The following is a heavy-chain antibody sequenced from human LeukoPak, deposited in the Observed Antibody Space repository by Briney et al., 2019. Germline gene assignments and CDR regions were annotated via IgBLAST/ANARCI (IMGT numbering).Heavy chain of an antibody. Sequence: GGSLRLSCAASGFTFSSYSMNWVRQAPGKGLEWVSSISSSSSYIYYADSVKGRLTISRDNAKNSLYLQMNSLRAEDTAVYYCARGLYYDYVWGSYRFGYWGQGTLVTVSS. CDR2: ISSSSSYI. CDR1: GFTFSSYS. CDR3: ARGLYYDYVWGSYRFGY. J-gene: IGHJ4*02. V-gene: IGHV3-21*01. D-gene: IGHD3-16*02.